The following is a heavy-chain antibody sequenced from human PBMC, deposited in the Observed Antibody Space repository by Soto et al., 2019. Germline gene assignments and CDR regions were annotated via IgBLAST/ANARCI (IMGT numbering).Heavy chain of an antibody. J-gene: IGHJ4*02. CDR3: ARSPFSGSYYIDY. D-gene: IGHD1-26*01. Sequence: ASVKVSCKASGYTFTGYYIHWVRQAPGQGLEWMGWINPNSGGTNYAQKFQGRVTMTRDTSISTAYMELSRLRSDDTAVYYCARSPFSGSYYIDYWGQGTLVTVS. CDR2: INPNSGGT. V-gene: IGHV1-2*02. CDR1: GYTFTGYY.